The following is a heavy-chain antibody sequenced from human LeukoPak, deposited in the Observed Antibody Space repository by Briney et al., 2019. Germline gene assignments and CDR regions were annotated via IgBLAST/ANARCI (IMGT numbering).Heavy chain of an antibody. CDR1: GFTFSSYA. CDR3: ATRSSQGRPPRLHYFDY. V-gene: IGHV3-23*01. J-gene: IGHJ4*02. Sequence: GGSLRLSCAASGFTFSSYAMSWVRQAPGKGLEWVSAISGSGGSTYYADSVKGRFTISRDNSKNTLYLQMNSLRAEDTAVYYCATRSSQGRPPRLHYFDYWGQGTLVTVSS. D-gene: IGHD5-12*01. CDR2: ISGSGGST.